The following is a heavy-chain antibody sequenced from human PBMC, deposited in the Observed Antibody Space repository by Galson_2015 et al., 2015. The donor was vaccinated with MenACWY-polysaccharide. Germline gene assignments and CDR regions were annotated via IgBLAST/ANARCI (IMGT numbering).Heavy chain of an antibody. J-gene: IGHJ6*02. CDR1: GDTFTSSW. CDR2: IYIGDSET. D-gene: IGHD1-14*01. Sequence: QSGAEVKKPGESLKISCKGSGDTFTSSWIGWVRRMPGKGLEFMGIIYIGDSETRYGPSFQGQVTISADKSTSTAYLQWSSLKASDTGKYYCARTRSRTSGMDVWGQGTTVIVSS. V-gene: IGHV5-51*03. CDR3: ARTRSRTSGMDV.